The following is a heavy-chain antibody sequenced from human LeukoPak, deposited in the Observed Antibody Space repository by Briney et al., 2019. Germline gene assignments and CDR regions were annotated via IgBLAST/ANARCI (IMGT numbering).Heavy chain of an antibody. Sequence: GGSLRLSCAASGFTFSSYSMHWVRQAPGKGLEWVSSISSSSSYIYYADSVKGRFTISRDNAKNSLYLQMNSLRAEDTAVYYCARWKMGIAAAGVDYWGQGTLVTVSS. V-gene: IGHV3-21*01. D-gene: IGHD6-13*01. CDR3: ARWKMGIAAAGVDY. CDR2: ISSSSSYI. J-gene: IGHJ4*02. CDR1: GFTFSSYS.